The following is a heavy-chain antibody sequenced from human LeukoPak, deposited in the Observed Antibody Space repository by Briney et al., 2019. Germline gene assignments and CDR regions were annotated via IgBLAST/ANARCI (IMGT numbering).Heavy chain of an antibody. CDR1: GGSISSYY. CDR3: ARVRNDILTGYYLFDY. CDR2: IYYSGST. J-gene: IGHJ4*02. Sequence: SETLSLTCTVSGGSISSYYWSWIRQPPGKGLEWIGYIYYSGSTNYNPSLKSRVTISVDTSKNQFSLKLSSVTAADTAVYYCARVRNDILTGYYLFDYWGQGTLVTVSS. D-gene: IGHD3-9*01. V-gene: IGHV4-59*01.